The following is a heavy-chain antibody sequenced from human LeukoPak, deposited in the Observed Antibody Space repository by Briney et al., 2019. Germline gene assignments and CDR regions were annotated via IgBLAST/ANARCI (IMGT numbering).Heavy chain of an antibody. CDR2: IRYDGSNK. J-gene: IGHJ4*02. V-gene: IGHV3-30*02. CDR1: GFTFSSYG. Sequence: PGGSLRLSCAASGFTFSSYGMHWVRQAPGKGLEWVAFIRYDGSNKYYADSVKGRFTISRDNSKNTLYLQMNSLRAEDTAVYYCAKIVGATHLPPPTLNFDYWGQGTLATVSS. D-gene: IGHD1-26*01. CDR3: AKIVGATHLPPPTLNFDY.